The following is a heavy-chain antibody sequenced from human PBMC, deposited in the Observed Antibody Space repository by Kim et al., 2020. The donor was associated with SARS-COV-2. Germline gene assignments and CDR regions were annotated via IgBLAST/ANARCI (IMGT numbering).Heavy chain of an antibody. CDR1: GYTFTSYD. Sequence: ASVKVSCKASGYTFTSYDINWVRQATGQGLEWMGWMNPNSGNTGYAQKFQGRVTMTRNTSISTAYMELSSLRSEDTAVYYCARGEYYHGSGPGGVIALPVVEDWGQGTLVTVSS. V-gene: IGHV1-8*01. CDR2: MNPNSGNT. J-gene: IGHJ4*02. CDR3: ARGEYYHGSGPGGVIALPVVED. D-gene: IGHD3-10*01.